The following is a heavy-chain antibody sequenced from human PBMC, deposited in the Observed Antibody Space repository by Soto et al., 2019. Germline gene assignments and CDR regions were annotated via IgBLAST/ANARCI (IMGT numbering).Heavy chain of an antibody. Sequence: GGSLRLSCAASGFTFSSYGMHWFRQAPGKGLEWVAVISYDGSNKYYADSVKGRFTISRDNSKNTLYLQMNSLRAEDTAVYYCAKDPGVYSSPGGYWGQGTLVTVSS. CDR1: GFTFSSYG. V-gene: IGHV3-30*18. CDR3: AKDPGVYSSPGGY. D-gene: IGHD6-13*01. CDR2: ISYDGSNK. J-gene: IGHJ4*02.